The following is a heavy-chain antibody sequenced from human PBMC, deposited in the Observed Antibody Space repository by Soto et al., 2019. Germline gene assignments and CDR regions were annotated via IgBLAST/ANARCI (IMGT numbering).Heavy chain of an antibody. CDR1: GYSFTNYG. V-gene: IGHV1-18*01. D-gene: IGHD3-3*01. CDR2: ISAYNGNT. J-gene: IGHJ1*01. CDR3: ARGRDDNSGWSADPFQR. Sequence: QVQLVQSGTEVKKPGASVKVSCKASGYSFTNYGINWVRQAPGQGLEWMGWISAYNGNTNYAQKFQGRVTMTTDTSTTTVNMGQRRLRSDDTAVYSGARGRDDNSGWSADPFQRWGQGPLVTVSS.